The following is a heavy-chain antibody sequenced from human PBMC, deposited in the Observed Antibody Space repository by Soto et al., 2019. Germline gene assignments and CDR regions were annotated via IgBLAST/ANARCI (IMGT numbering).Heavy chain of an antibody. V-gene: IGHV4-30-4*01. CDR2: IYYSGST. Sequence: PSETLSLTCTVSGGSISSGDYYWSWIRQPPGKGLEWIGYIYYSGSTYYNPSLKSRVTISVDTSKNQFSLKLSSVTAADTAVYYCALRRRVDIVATIVDYWGQGTLVTVSS. D-gene: IGHD5-12*01. CDR3: ALRRRVDIVATIVDY. J-gene: IGHJ4*02. CDR1: GGSISSGDYY.